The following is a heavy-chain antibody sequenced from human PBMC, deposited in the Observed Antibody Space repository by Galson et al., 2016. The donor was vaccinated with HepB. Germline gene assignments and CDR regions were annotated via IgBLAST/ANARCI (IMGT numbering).Heavy chain of an antibody. CDR2: TSYDGSHK. CDR3: ARPRRWPQYYYGLDV. Sequence: SLRLSCAASGFTFSTYAMHWVRQAPGKGLEWVAVTSYDGSHKHYRDSVKGRFTISGDNSKNTLYLQMNSLRREDTAVYYCARPRRWPQYYYGLDVWGQGTTVTVSS. V-gene: IGHV3-30-3*01. J-gene: IGHJ6*02. CDR1: GFTFSTYA. D-gene: IGHD5-24*01.